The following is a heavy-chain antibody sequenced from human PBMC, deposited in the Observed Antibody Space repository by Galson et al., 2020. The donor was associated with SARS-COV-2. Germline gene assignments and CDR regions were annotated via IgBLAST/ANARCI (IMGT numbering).Heavy chain of an antibody. CDR3: ARVFGEWELLDFYYYGMYL. J-gene: IGHJ6*02. CDR2: INPNTGDT. D-gene: IGHD1-26*01. V-gene: IGHV1-2*02. CDR1: GYTFTDYY. Sequence: ASVKVSCKASGYTFTDYYIYWVRQAPGQGLEWMGWINPNTGDTKTAERFQGRVTMTRDTSISTAYMELSRLQSDDTAVFYCARVFGEWELLDFYYYGMYLWGQGTTVTVSS.